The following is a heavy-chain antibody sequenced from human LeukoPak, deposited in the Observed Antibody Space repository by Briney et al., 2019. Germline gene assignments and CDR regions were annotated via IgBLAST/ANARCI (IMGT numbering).Heavy chain of an antibody. CDR3: AKDGGLWVSAHWGDS. V-gene: IGHV3-23*01. CDR1: GFTFSSYT. CDR2: ITTSDGNT. J-gene: IGHJ4*02. Sequence: GGSLRFSCAASGFTFSSYTMSWVRQAPGKGLGWVSTITTSDGNTYYADSVKGRFTVSRDNSKNTLFLQMNSLRAEDTAVYYCAKDGGLWVSAHWGDSWGRGTLVTVSS. D-gene: IGHD7-27*01.